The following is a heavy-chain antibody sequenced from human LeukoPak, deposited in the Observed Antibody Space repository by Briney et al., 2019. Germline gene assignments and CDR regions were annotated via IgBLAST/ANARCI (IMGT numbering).Heavy chain of an antibody. CDR3: VKVDT. D-gene: IGHD5-18*01. J-gene: IGHJ4*02. Sequence: PGGSLRLSCVASGFTFSTSGMHWVRQSPGKGLDWVAFIRNDGNKYNYAESVKGRFTISRDNSKNALYLQMDSLSAEDTAVYYCVKVDTWGQGTLVTVPS. V-gene: IGHV3-30*02. CDR2: IRNDGNKY. CDR1: GFTFSTSG.